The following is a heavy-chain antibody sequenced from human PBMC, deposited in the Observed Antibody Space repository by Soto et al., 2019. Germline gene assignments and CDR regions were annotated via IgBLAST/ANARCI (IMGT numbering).Heavy chain of an antibody. Sequence: QVQLVQSGAEVKKPGSSVKVSCKASGGTFSSYAISWVRQAPGQGLEWMGGIIPIFGTANYAQKFQGRVTITADESTSKAYMELSSLRSEDTAVYYCARGGSVLHNYYYYGMDVWGQGTTVTVSS. CDR2: IIPIFGTA. D-gene: IGHD2-15*01. V-gene: IGHV1-69*12. CDR1: GGTFSSYA. CDR3: ARGGSVLHNYYYYGMDV. J-gene: IGHJ6*02.